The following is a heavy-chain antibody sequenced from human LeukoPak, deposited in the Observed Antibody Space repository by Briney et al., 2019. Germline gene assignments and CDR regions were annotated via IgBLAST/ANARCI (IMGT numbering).Heavy chain of an antibody. CDR1: GGSFSGYY. Sequence: SETLSLTCAVYGGSFSGYYWSWIRQPPGKGLEWIGEINHSGSTNYNPSLKSRVTISVDTSKNQFSLKLSSVTAADTAVYYCARGVYGSSAIFGSWGQGTLVTLSS. J-gene: IGHJ5*01. CDR2: INHSGST. CDR3: ARGVYGSSAIFGS. V-gene: IGHV4-34*01. D-gene: IGHD6-19*01.